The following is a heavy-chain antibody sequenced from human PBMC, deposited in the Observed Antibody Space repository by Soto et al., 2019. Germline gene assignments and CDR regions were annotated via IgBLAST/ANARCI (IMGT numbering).Heavy chain of an antibody. D-gene: IGHD3-10*01. Sequence: ASVKVSCKASGYTFTSYDINWVRQATGQGLEWMGWMNPNSGNTGYAQKFKGRVTMTRNTSISTAYMGLSSLRSEDTAVYYCARGILWSPFDAFDIWGQGTMVTVSS. CDR2: MNPNSGNT. V-gene: IGHV1-8*01. CDR3: ARGILWSPFDAFDI. CDR1: GYTFTSYD. J-gene: IGHJ3*02.